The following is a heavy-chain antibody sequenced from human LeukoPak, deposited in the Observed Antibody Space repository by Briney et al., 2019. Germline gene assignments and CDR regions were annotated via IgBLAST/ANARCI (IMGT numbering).Heavy chain of an antibody. V-gene: IGHV1-2*02. Sequence: GASVKVSCKASGYILTDYYMHWVRQAPGHGLEWMGWINPKTGDADFAQKFQGRVTMSRDTSISTAYMALSRLKSDDTAVYYCARGPLEYCSGGSCYSGRNWFDPWGQGNPSHRLL. CDR1: GYILTDYY. CDR2: INPKTGDA. D-gene: IGHD2-15*01. J-gene: IGHJ5*02. CDR3: ARGPLEYCSGGSCYSGRNWFDP.